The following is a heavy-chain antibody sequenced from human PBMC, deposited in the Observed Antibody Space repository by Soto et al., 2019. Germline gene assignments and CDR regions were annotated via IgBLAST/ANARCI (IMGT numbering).Heavy chain of an antibody. CDR3: ARRGPVTGLAY. D-gene: IGHD1-20*01. CDR1: GFTFSSYG. CDR2: INTDESST. V-gene: IGHV3-74*01. Sequence: EVQLVESGGGLVQPGGSLRLSCAASGFTFSSYGMHWVRQAPGKGLVWVSRINTDESSTTYADSVKGRFTISRDNAKNTRNMQKDSLRAEDTAVYYCARRGPVTGLAYWGQGTLVTVSS. J-gene: IGHJ4*02.